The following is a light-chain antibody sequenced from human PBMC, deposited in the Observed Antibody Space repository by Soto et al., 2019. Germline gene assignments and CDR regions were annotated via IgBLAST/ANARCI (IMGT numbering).Light chain of an antibody. CDR3: TSGTTSTTMI. J-gene: IGLJ2*01. CDR1: SSDIGAYNF. V-gene: IGLV2-14*03. Sequence: QSALTQPASVSGSPGQSITISCTGTSSDIGAYNFVSWYQQHPGKAPKLMLYDVTIRPSGVSNRFSGSKSGNTASLTISGLQAEDEADYYFTSGTTSTTMIFGGGTKLTVL. CDR2: DVT.